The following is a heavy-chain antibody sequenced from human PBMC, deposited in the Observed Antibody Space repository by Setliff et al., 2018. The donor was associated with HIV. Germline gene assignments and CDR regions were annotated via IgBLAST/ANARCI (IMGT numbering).Heavy chain of an antibody. Sequence: PSETLSLTCSVFGGSMNSHYWSWIRQPPGKGLEWIGLIYYTGIPTYNTPLKSRVTMSVDRSKNQFSLRLTSVTAADTAMYYCARVARVHPFDPWGQGTLVTVSS. V-gene: IGHV4-59*11. CDR2: IYYTGIP. CDR3: ARVARVHPFDP. CDR1: GGSMNSHY. J-gene: IGHJ5*02.